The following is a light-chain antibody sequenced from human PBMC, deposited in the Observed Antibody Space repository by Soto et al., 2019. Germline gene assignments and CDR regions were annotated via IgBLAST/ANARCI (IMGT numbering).Light chain of an antibody. J-gene: IGLJ3*02. CDR2: EVS. CDR3: SSYTSGSTLV. V-gene: IGLV2-14*03. Sequence: QSALTQPASVSGSPGQSITISCTGSSTDVGGYTYVSWYQQFPGKPPKLMIYEVSNRPSGVSNRFSGSKSGNTASLTLSGLQAEDEAYYYCSSYTSGSTLVFGGGTKLTVL. CDR1: STDVGGYTY.